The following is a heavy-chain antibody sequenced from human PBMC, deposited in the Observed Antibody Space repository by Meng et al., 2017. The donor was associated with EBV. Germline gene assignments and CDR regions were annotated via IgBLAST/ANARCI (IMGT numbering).Heavy chain of an antibody. D-gene: IGHD6-13*01. CDR3: AKGADLAAAGTFWFDP. V-gene: IGHV1-2*06. Sequence: QVQRVHSGAEVKKPGASVNVLCKASGYTFTGYYMHWVRQAPGQGLEWMGRINPNSGGTNYAQKFQGRVTMTRDTSISTAYMELSRLRSDDTAVYYCAKGADLAAAGTFWFDPWGQGTLVTVSS. J-gene: IGHJ5*02. CDR1: GYTFTGYY. CDR2: INPNSGGT.